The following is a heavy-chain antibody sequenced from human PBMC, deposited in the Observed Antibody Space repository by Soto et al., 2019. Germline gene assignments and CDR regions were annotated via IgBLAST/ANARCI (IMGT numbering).Heavy chain of an antibody. CDR2: IDPSDSYT. J-gene: IGHJ1*01. CDR3: AGPAPYSSGPGRFAD. V-gene: IGHV5-10-1*01. CDR1: GYSFTSYW. Sequence: GESLKISCKGSGYSFTSYWISWVRQMPGKGLEWMGRIDPSDSYTNYSPSFQGHVTISADKSISTAYLQWSSLKASDTAMYYCAGPAPYSSGPGRFADWGKGPLVTV. D-gene: IGHD6-25*01.